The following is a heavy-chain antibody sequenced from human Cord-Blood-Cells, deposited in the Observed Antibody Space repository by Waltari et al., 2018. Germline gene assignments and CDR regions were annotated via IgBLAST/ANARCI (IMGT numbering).Heavy chain of an antibody. Sequence: EVQLVESGGGLVKPGGSLRLSCAASGFTFSSYSMNWVRQAPGKGLEWVPSISSSSSYIYYTDSVKGRFTISRDNAKNSLYLQMNSRRAEDTSVYYCARDTGITFWSGYYYYYYMDVWGKGTTVTVSS. CDR3: ARDTGITFWSGYYYYYYMDV. CDR2: ISSSSSYI. CDR1: GFTFSSYS. D-gene: IGHD3-3*01. V-gene: IGHV3-21*01. J-gene: IGHJ6*03.